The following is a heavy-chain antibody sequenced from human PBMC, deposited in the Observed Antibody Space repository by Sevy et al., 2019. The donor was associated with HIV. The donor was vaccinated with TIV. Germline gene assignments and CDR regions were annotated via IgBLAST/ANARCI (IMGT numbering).Heavy chain of an antibody. CDR2: IKVDGSER. Sequence: GGSLRLSCKVSGFTFSSYWMSWVRQAPGKGLEWVAHIKVDGSERYYVDSVKGRFTISRENAKNSLYLQMNSLRAEDTAVYYCARDCSSTSCLWGLDVWGQGTTVTVSS. CDR3: ARDCSSTSCLWGLDV. V-gene: IGHV3-7*03. CDR1: GFTFSSYW. J-gene: IGHJ6*02. D-gene: IGHD2-2*01.